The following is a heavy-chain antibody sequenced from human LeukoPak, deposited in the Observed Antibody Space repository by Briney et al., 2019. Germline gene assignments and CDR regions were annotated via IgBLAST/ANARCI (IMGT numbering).Heavy chain of an antibody. CDR2: IKQDGSEK. CDR3: AREWKFDSSGHYSTSGDY. J-gene: IGHJ4*02. Sequence: QPRGSLRLSCATSGFTFSNFWMSWVRQAPGKGLEWVANIKQDGSEKYYVDSVKGRFTISRDNAKNSLYLQMNSLRAEDTAVYYCAREWKFDSSGHYSTSGDYSGQGTLVTVSS. D-gene: IGHD3-22*01. CDR1: GFTFSNFW. V-gene: IGHV3-7*01.